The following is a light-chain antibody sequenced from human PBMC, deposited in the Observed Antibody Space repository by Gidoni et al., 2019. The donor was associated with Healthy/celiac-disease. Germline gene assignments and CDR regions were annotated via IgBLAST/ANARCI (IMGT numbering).Light chain of an antibody. J-gene: IGLJ1*01. Sequence: QSVLTQPPSVSGAPGQRVTIPCTGSSSNIGEGYDVHWYQQLPGTAPKLLIYGNSNRPSGAPDRFSGSKSGTSASLAITGLQDEDEADYYGQSYDSSLSGLVLGTGTKVTVL. CDR2: GNS. V-gene: IGLV1-40*01. CDR1: SSNIGEGYD. CDR3: QSYDSSLSGLV.